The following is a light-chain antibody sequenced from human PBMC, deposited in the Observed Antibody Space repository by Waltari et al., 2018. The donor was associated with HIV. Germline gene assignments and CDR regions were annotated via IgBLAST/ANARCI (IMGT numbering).Light chain of an antibody. V-gene: IGKV2-28*01. CDR2: LGS. Sequence: DIVMTQSPLSLPVTPGEPASISCRSSQSLLHRNGYNYLDWYLQKPGQSPQLLIYLGSNRASGVPDRFSGSGSGTDFTLKISRVEAEDVGVYCCMQAVQRITFGQGTRLEIK. J-gene: IGKJ5*01. CDR1: QSLLHRNGYNY. CDR3: MQAVQRIT.